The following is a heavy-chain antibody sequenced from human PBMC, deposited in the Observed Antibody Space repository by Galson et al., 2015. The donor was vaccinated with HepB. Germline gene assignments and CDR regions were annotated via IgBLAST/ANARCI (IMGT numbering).Heavy chain of an antibody. D-gene: IGHD2-15*01. Sequence: SVKVSCKASGYTFSSYSITWVRQAPGQGLEWVGWISPHNRYTDYAQNFQGRVTMTTDTSTNTAYMELRSLRSDDTAIYYCARGAVVVAVGATENNWFDPWGRGTLVTVSS. CDR2: ISPHNRYT. CDR3: ARGAVVVAVGATENNWFDP. J-gene: IGHJ5*02. V-gene: IGHV1-18*01. CDR1: GYTFSSYS.